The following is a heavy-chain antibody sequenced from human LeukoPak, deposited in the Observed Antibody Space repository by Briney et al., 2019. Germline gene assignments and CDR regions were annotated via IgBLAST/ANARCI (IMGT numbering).Heavy chain of an antibody. CDR3: AKDGRIAARRTYNWFDP. D-gene: IGHD6-6*01. V-gene: IGHV3-20*04. Sequence: GGSLRLSCAASGFTFDDYGMSWVRQAPGQGLEWASGINWNVGSPGSAASAKCRFTISRDNSKNTLYLQMNSLRAEDTAVYYCAKDGRIAARRTYNWFDPWGQGTLVTVSS. J-gene: IGHJ5*02. CDR1: GFTFDDYG. CDR2: INWNVGSP.